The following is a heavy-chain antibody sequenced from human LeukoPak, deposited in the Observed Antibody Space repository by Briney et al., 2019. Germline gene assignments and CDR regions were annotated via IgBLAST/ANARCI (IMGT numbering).Heavy chain of an antibody. J-gene: IGHJ6*04. D-gene: IGHD3-10*02. V-gene: IGHV3-73*01. CDR3: AELGITMIGGV. CDR2: IRSKANSYAT. Sequence: GGSLRLSCAASGFTFSGSAMHWVRQASGKGLEWVGRIRSKANSYATAYAASVKGRFTISRDDSKNTTYLQMNSLRAEDTAVYYCAELGITMIGGVWGKGTTVTISS. CDR1: GFTFSGSA.